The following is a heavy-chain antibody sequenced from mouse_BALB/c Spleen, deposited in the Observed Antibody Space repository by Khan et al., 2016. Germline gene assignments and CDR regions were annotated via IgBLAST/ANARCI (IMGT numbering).Heavy chain of an antibody. CDR2: INPSSGYT. CDR3: AREFYYGTFAY. D-gene: IGHD1-1*01. V-gene: IGHV1-4*01. J-gene: IGHJ3*01. CDR1: GYTFTYYT. Sequence: QVQLQQSGAELARPGASEKMSCKASGYTFTYYTMHWVKQRPGQGLEWIGKINPSSGYTDYNQKFKDKATLTTDKSSNTAYMQLSSLISEDSAVYYCAREFYYGTFAYWGQGTLVTVSA.